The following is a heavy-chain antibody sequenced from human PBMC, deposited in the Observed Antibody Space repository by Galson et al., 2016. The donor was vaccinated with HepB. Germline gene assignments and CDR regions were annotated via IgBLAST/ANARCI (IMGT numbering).Heavy chain of an antibody. CDR2: VSRRGKNK. V-gene: IGHV3-11*01. J-gene: IGHJ4*02. CDR1: GFTFTDFY. CDR3: ARERIATGVRDFDA. Sequence: SLRLSCAASGFTFTDFYMGWIRQAPGKGLEWIADVSRRGKNKYYTDFVKGRFTISRDNAGNSVFLDMNSLTADDTAMYLCARERIATGVRDFDAWGQGTLVTVSS. D-gene: IGHD6-13*01.